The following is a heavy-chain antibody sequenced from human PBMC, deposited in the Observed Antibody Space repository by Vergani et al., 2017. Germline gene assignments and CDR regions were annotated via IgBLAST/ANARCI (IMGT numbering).Heavy chain of an antibody. CDR2: IDEYGNRA. CDR1: GSSFNTFW. CDR3: VRTEYCTGIACNTRFDS. D-gene: IGHD2-8*02. J-gene: IGHJ5*01. Sequence: EVQLVESGGGSVQSGGSLRLSFVASGSSFNTFWMHWVRQVPGKGLMWVERIDEYGNRATYGDFETGRFTISRDNAKNTVFLQMNNLRADDAGVYYCVRTEYCTGIACNTRFDSWGQGALVTVSS. V-gene: IGHV3-74*03.